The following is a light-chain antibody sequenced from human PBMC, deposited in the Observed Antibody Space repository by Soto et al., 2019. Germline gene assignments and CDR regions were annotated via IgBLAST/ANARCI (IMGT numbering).Light chain of an antibody. CDR2: DVS. J-gene: IGLJ1*01. V-gene: IGLV2-14*01. CDR1: SSDVGGYNY. CDR3: SSYTSSSSYV. Sequence: QSALTQPASVSGSPGQSITISCTGTSSDVGGYNYVSWYQQHPGKAPKLMIYDVSNRPSGVSNRFSGSKSGNTASLTISGLQAEDEAHYYCSSYTSSSSYVFVTGTKLTVL.